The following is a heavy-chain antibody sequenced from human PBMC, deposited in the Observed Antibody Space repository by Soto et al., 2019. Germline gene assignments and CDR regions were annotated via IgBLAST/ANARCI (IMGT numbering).Heavy chain of an antibody. V-gene: IGHV4-4*07. CDR2: IYTSGST. Sequence: SDTLSPTCTVSAGSISSYYWSWNRQPAGKALEWSGRIYTSGSTNYNPSLKSRVTMSVDTSKNQFSLKLSSVTAADTAVYYCARDRGTFFGVVMEYYYYGMDVWGQGTTVTVSS. CDR1: AGSISSYY. CDR3: ARDRGTFFGVVMEYYYYGMDV. D-gene: IGHD3-3*01. J-gene: IGHJ6*02.